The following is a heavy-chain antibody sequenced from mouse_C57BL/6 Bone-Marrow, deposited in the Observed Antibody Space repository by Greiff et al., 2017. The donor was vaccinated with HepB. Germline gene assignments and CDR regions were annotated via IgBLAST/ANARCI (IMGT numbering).Heavy chain of an antibody. CDR1: GFSLTSYG. Sequence: VQWVESGPGLVAPSQSLSITCTVSGFSLTSYGVDWVRQPPGKGLEWLGVIWGGGSTNYNSALMSRLSISKDNSKSQVFLKMNSLQTDDTARYYCAKEGLELGRGGYWYFDVWGTGTTVTVSS. D-gene: IGHD4-1*01. J-gene: IGHJ1*03. V-gene: IGHV2-9*01. CDR2: IWGGGST. CDR3: AKEGLELGRGGYWYFDV.